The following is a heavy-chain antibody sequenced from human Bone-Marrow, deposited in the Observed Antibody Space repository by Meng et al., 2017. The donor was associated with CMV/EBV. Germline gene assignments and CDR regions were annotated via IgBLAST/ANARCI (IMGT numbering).Heavy chain of an antibody. Sequence: GESLKISCTGSGFTFSDYYMSWIRQAPGNGLEWLSYISSGSGTISYAGSVKGRFTISRDNAKNSLYLQMKGLRAEDTAVYYFSRTLRYPNALAIWGQGAMVTVSS. D-gene: IGHD1-1*01. V-gene: IGHV3-11*01. CDR3: SRTLRYPNALAI. CDR1: GFTFSDYY. J-gene: IGHJ3*02. CDR2: ISSGSGTI.